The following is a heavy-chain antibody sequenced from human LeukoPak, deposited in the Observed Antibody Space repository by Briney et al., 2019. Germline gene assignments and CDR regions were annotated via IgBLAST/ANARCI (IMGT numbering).Heavy chain of an antibody. CDR3: ARDIVVPAAIPDY. D-gene: IGHD2-2*02. Sequence: GGSLRLSCAASGFTFSTYWMHWVRQTPGKGLVWVSRINTDGSTTNYADSVKGRFTISRDNAKNTLYLQMNSLRAEDTAVYYCARDIVVPAAIPDYWGQGTLVTVSS. CDR1: GFTFSTYW. V-gene: IGHV3-74*01. CDR2: INTDGSTT. J-gene: IGHJ4*02.